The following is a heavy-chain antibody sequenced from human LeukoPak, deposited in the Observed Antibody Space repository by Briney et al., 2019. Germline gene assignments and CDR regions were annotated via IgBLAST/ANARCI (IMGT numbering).Heavy chain of an antibody. CDR1: GFTFITYT. Sequence: GGSLRLSCAASGFTFITYTMNWVRQAPGKGLEWVSSITSTSYIYYSDSVKGRFTTSRDDAKKSLFLQMSSLRAEDTAVYYCARDSNYYDSSGYYSGSDFDYWGQGTLVTVSS. CDR3: ARDSNYYDSSGYYSGSDFDY. CDR2: ITSTSYI. D-gene: IGHD3-22*01. V-gene: IGHV3-21*01. J-gene: IGHJ4*02.